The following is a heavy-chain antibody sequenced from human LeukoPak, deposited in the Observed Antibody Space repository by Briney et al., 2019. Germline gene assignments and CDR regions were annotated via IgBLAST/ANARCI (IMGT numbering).Heavy chain of an antibody. J-gene: IGHJ4*02. Sequence: GGSLRLSCETSGFILGNYWMHWVRQAPGKGLVWVSRINNDGSSTTYADSVKGRFTISRDNARNTLYLQMNRLRAEDTAIYYCARDGISCTGGHCYFASWGQGTLVTVSS. D-gene: IGHD2-8*02. V-gene: IGHV3-74*01. CDR3: ARDGISCTGGHCYFAS. CDR2: INNDGSST. CDR1: GFILGNYW.